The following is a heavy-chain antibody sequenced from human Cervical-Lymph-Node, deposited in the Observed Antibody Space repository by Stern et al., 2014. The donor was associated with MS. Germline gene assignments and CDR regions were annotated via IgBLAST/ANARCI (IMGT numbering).Heavy chain of an antibody. CDR2: ISWNSGSI. J-gene: IGHJ4*02. CDR3: AKSFSSSWYVAYYFDY. V-gene: IGHV3-9*01. D-gene: IGHD6-13*01. Sequence: EVQLVESGGGLVQPGRSLRLSCASSGFTFDDYALHWVRPAPGKGLAWVSGISWNSGSIGYADSVKGRFTISRDNAKNSLYLQMNSLRAEDTALYYCAKSFSSSWYVAYYFDYWGQGSLVTVSA. CDR1: GFTFDDYA.